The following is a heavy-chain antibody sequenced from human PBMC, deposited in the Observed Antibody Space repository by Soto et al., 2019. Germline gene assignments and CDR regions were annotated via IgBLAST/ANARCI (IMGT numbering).Heavy chain of an antibody. Sequence: GSLRPSCTASGFAVSNYEMIWVRQAPGKGLEWVSYISSSGSTIYHADSVKGRFTISRDNAKNSLFLQMNSLGAEDTAVYYCARVSQSFIEYFQYWGQGTLVTVS. J-gene: IGHJ1*01. CDR1: GFAVSNYE. D-gene: IGHD3-16*02. CDR3: ARVSQSFIEYFQY. V-gene: IGHV3-48*03. CDR2: ISSSGSTI.